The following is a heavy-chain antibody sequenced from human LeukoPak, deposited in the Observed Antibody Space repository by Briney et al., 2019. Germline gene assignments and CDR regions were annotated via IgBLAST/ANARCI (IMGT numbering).Heavy chain of an antibody. D-gene: IGHD2-2*01. CDR1: GGSISSGGYY. Sequence: SQTLSLTCTVSGGSISSGGYYWSWIRQHPGKGLGWIGYIYYSGSTYYNPSLKSRVTISVDTSKNQFSLKLSSVTAADTAVYYCGRYCSSTSCYGYNWFDPWGQGTLVTVSS. CDR3: GRYCSSTSCYGYNWFDP. CDR2: IYYSGST. J-gene: IGHJ5*02. V-gene: IGHV4-31*03.